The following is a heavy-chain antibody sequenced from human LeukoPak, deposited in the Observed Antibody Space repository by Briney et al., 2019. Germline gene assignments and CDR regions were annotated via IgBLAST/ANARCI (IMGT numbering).Heavy chain of an antibody. CDR3: ARELLGSFDY. J-gene: IGHJ4*02. V-gene: IGHV3-30*04. CDR2: ISYDGSNK. D-gene: IGHD6-25*01. Sequence: GGSLRLSCAASGFTFSSYAMHWVRQAPGKGLEGVAVISYDGSNKYYADSVKGRFTISRDNSKDTLYLQMNSLRAEDTAVYYCARELLGSFDYWGQGTLVTVPS. CDR1: GFTFSSYA.